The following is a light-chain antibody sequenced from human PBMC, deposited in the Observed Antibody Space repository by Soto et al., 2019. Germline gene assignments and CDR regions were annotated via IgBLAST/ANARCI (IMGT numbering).Light chain of an antibody. J-gene: IGKJ1*01. Sequence: EIVMTQSPATLSVSPGDRATLSCRASQSVSSNLSWYQQKPGQAPRLLIYAASTRDTGIPSRFSGSGSGTETTLTSSSLPDDVLAVYYYQRYSTWPAFGQGTKVEIK. CDR1: QSVSSN. V-gene: IGKV3-15*01. CDR2: AAS. CDR3: QRYSTWPA.